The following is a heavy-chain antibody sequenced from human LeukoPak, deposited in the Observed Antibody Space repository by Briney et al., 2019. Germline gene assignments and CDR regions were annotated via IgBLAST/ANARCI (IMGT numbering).Heavy chain of an antibody. D-gene: IGHD2-2*01. CDR3: ARGVGYCSSTSCYWWFDP. Sequence: GGSLRLSCAASGFTFSSYWMHWVRQAPGKGLVWVSRINSDGSSTSYADSVEGRFTISRDNAKNTLYLQMNSLRAEDTAVYYCARGVGYCSSTSCYWWFDPCGQGTLVTVSS. V-gene: IGHV3-74*01. J-gene: IGHJ5*02. CDR1: GFTFSSYW. CDR2: INSDGSST.